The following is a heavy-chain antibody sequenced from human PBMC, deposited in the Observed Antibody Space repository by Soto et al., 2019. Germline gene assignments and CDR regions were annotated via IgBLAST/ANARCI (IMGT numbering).Heavy chain of an antibody. Sequence: SETLSLTCAVSGGSISAAGDSWSWIRQPPGGGPEWIGYSYHSGTFLYNPSLKTRLTMALDRSNNQFSLTLNSVTAADTAVYYCARAQFYSGSGRYNNLMFDPWGQGIQVTVSS. CDR3: ARAQFYSGSGRYNNLMFDP. J-gene: IGHJ5*02. V-gene: IGHV4-30-2*01. D-gene: IGHD3-10*01. CDR2: SYHSGTF. CDR1: GGSISAAGDS.